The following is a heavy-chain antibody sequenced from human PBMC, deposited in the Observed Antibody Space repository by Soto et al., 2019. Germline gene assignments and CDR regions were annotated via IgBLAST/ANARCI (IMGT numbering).Heavy chain of an antibody. D-gene: IGHD3-22*01. CDR2: IWYDGSNK. J-gene: IGHJ3*02. V-gene: IGHV3-33*08. Sequence: HPGGSLRLSCSASGFDFSAYAMHWVRQAPEKRLEWVAVIWYDGSNKYYADSVKGRFTISRDNSKNTLYLQMNSLRAEDTAVYYCARDTNYYDSSGYNDAFDIWGQGTMVTVSS. CDR3: ARDTNYYDSSGYNDAFDI. CDR1: GFDFSAYA.